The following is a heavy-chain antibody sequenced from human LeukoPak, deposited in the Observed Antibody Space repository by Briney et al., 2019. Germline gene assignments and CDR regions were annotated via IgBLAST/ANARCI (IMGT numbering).Heavy chain of an antibody. D-gene: IGHD3-22*01. Sequence: ASVKVSCKASGYTLTGYYMHWVRQAPGQGLEWMGWINPNSGGTNYAQKFQGRVTMTRDTSISTAYMELSRLRSDDTAVYYCARDGVGYYDSSGYYYFQHWGQGTLVTVSS. CDR3: ARDGVGYYDSSGYYYFQH. V-gene: IGHV1-2*02. CDR1: GYTLTGYY. CDR2: INPNSGGT. J-gene: IGHJ1*01.